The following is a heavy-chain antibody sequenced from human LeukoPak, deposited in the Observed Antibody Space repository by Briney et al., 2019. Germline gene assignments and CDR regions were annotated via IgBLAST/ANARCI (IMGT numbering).Heavy chain of an antibody. V-gene: IGHV3-20*04. CDR2: INWNGGST. J-gene: IGHJ1*01. D-gene: IGHD2-21*02. CDR1: GFTFDDYG. CDR3: ARVPYCGGDCPKYSQH. Sequence: GGSLRLSCAASGFTFDDYGMSWVRQAPGKGLEWVSGINWNGGSTGYADSVKGRFTISRDNAKNSLYLQMNSLRAEDTALYYCARVPYCGGDCPKYSQHWGQGTLVTVSS.